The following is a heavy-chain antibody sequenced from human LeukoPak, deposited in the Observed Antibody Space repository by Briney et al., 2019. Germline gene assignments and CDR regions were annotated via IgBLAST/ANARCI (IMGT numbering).Heavy chain of an antibody. CDR1: GFTFSSYA. J-gene: IGHJ4*02. CDR3: ANPPDYSSVDY. D-gene: IGHD4-11*01. Sequence: GGSLRLSCAASGFTFSSYAMSWVRQAPGKGLEWVSAISGSGGSTYYADSVKGRFTISRDNSKNTLYLQMNSLRAEDTVVYYCANPPDYSSVDYWGQGTLVTVSS. V-gene: IGHV3-23*01. CDR2: ISGSGGST.